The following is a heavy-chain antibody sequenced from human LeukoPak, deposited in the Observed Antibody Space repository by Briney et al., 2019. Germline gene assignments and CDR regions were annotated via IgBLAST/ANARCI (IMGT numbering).Heavy chain of an antibody. D-gene: IGHD5-12*01. CDR2: IKHDGSEK. V-gene: IGHV3-7*01. Sequence: GGSLRLSCADSGFTFNSYWMGWVRQTPGKGLEWVANIKHDGSEKYYVDSVEGRFTISRDSAKNSLFLQMNSLRAEDTAVYYCARDSGHTGYDLFDYWGQGTLVTVSS. J-gene: IGHJ4*02. CDR3: ARDSGHTGYDLFDY. CDR1: GFTFNSYW.